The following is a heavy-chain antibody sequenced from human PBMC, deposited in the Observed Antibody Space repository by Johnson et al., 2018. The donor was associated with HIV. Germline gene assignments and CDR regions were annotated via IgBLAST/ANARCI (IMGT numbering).Heavy chain of an antibody. CDR3: AKDSKRELVQGKDAFDF. J-gene: IGHJ3*01. Sequence: QMQLVESGGGVVQPGRSLRLSCAASGFTFSIYGMHWVRQAPGKGLEWVAFIRYDGSNKDYVDSVKGRFTISRDNSKNTLDLQMNILRTEDTAVYYCAKDSKRELVQGKDAFDFWGQGTMVIVSS. CDR1: GFTFSIYG. CDR2: IRYDGSNK. V-gene: IGHV3-30*02. D-gene: IGHD4-11*01.